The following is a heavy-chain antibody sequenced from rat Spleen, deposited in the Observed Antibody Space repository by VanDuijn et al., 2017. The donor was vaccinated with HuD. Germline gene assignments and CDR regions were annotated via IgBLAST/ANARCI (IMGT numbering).Heavy chain of an antibody. CDR1: GFTFSNYD. J-gene: IGHJ3*01. CDR3: ASRTANWFAY. CDR2: ISPSGGST. Sequence: EVQLLESGGGLVQPGRSLKLSCAASGFTFSNYDMAWVRQAPTKGLEWVASISPSGGSTYYRDSVKGRFTVSRDNAKSTLYLQMDSLRSEDTATYYCASRTANWFAYWGQDTLVTVSS. D-gene: IGHD5-1*01. V-gene: IGHV5-25*01.